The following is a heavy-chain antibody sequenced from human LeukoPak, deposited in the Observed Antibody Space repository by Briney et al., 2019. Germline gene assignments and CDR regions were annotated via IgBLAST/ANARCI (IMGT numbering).Heavy chain of an antibody. CDR1: GFTFSNYK. Sequence: PGGSLRLSCTASGFTFSNYKMNWVRQAPGQGLEWISHISSGSKTIYYADSVKGRFTISRDDAKNSLYLQMNGLSAEDTAVYYCAKTPLYYSYFYMDVWGKGTSVIVSS. CDR3: AKTPLYYSYFYMDV. V-gene: IGHV3-48*01. J-gene: IGHJ6*03. CDR2: ISSGSKTI.